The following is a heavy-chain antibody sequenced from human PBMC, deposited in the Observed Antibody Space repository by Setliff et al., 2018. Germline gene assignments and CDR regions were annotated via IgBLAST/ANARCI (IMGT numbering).Heavy chain of an antibody. CDR3: AKEPWGKKEAGFYYYMDV. V-gene: IGHV3-73*01. Sequence: GGSLRLSCAASGFTFSGSAVHWVRQASGKGLEWVGRIRSKTDTAAPVYADSVKGRFTIPRDNSKNTLYVQMNSLRTEDTAVYYCAKEPWGKKEAGFYYYMDVWGKGTTVTVSS. CDR1: GFTFSGSA. J-gene: IGHJ6*03. D-gene: IGHD7-27*01. CDR2: IRSKTDTAAP.